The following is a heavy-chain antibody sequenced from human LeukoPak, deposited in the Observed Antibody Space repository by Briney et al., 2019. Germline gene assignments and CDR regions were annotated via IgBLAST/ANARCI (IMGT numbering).Heavy chain of an antibody. V-gene: IGHV3-30*02. J-gene: IGHJ4*02. CDR1: GFTFSSYG. CDR3: AKDGSERSYYDFWSGYKGYYFDY. D-gene: IGHD3-3*01. CDR2: IRYDGRNK. Sequence: AGGSLRLSCAGSGFTFSSYGMHWVRQAPGKGMEWVAFIRYDGRNKYYADSVKGRFTISRDNSKNTLYLQMNSLRAEDTAVYYCAKDGSERSYYDFWSGYKGYYFDYWGQGTLVTVSS.